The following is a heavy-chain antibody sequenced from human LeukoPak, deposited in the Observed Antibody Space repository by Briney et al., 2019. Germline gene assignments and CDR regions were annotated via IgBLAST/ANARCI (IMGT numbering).Heavy chain of an antibody. V-gene: IGHV3-48*03. Sequence: PGGSLRLSCAASGFTFSSYEMNWVRQAPGKGLEWVSYISSSGSTIYYADSVKGRFTISRDNAKNSLYLQMNSLRAEDTAVYYCARADYYDSSGYHSAGVLNAFDIWGQGTMVTVSS. J-gene: IGHJ3*02. D-gene: IGHD3-22*01. CDR2: ISSSGSTI. CDR3: ARADYYDSSGYHSAGVLNAFDI. CDR1: GFTFSSYE.